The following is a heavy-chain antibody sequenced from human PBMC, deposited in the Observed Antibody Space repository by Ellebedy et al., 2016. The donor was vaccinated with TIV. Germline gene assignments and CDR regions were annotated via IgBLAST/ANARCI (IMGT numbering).Heavy chain of an antibody. V-gene: IGHV4-34*01. D-gene: IGHD3-9*01. Sequence: GSLRLSCAVHSGSFSDYFRSWIRQPPGKGLEWIGEINHSGATNYNPSLKSRVIISVDTSKNQYSLKLTSVTAADTAVYYCARSPVFDTLTGYHFDLWGQGTLVSVSS. CDR2: INHSGAT. CDR3: ARSPVFDTLTGYHFDL. CDR1: SGSFSDYF. J-gene: IGHJ3*01.